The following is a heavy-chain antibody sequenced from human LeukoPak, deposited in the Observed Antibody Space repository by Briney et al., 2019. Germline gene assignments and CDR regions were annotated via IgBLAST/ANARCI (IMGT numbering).Heavy chain of an antibody. CDR3: ARGLKIDTADY. CDR1: GYTFSTYG. D-gene: IGHD3-9*01. CDR2: ISAYNGNT. J-gene: IGHJ4*02. V-gene: IGHV1-18*01. Sequence: GASVNVSCKASGYTFSTYGFSWVRQAPGQGLEWMGWISAYNGNTNYAQRLQGRVTMTTDTSTSTAYMELRSLRSDDTAVYYCARGLKIDTADYWGQGTLVTVSS.